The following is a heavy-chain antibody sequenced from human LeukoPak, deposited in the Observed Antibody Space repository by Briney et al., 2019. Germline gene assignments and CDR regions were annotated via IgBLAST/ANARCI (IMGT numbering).Heavy chain of an antibody. CDR3: ARASLDYDFWSGYVY. V-gene: IGHV4-59*01. CDR1: GGSISSYY. D-gene: IGHD3-3*01. Sequence: RASETLSLTCTVSGGSISSYYWGWIRQPPGKGLEWIGYIYYSGGTNYNPSLKSRVTISVDTSKNQFSLKLSSVTAADTAVYYCARASLDYDFWSGYVYWGQGTLVTVSS. CDR2: IYYSGGT. J-gene: IGHJ4*02.